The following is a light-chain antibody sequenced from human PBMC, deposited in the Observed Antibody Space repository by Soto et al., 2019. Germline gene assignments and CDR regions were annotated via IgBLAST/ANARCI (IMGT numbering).Light chain of an antibody. CDR2: AAS. V-gene: IGKV1-39*01. CDR1: QSIHDS. CDR3: QQTFSNFLS. J-gene: IGKJ4*01. Sequence: DIQLTQSPSSLSASVGDRVTITCRASQSIHDSLNWFQVKSGEAPKLLIFAASTLQSGVPSRFSGSGSGTDFTLTISAVQPEDFGSYYCQQTFSNFLSFGGGTRVEI.